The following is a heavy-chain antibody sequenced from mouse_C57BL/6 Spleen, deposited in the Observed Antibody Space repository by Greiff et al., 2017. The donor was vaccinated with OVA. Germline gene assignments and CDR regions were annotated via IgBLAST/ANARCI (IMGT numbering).Heavy chain of an antibody. J-gene: IGHJ2*01. CDR3: ARIGLGDY. Sequence: VQLQQPGAELVMPGASVKLSCKASGYTFTSYWMHWVKQRPGQGLEWIGEIDPSDSYTNYNQKFKGKSTLTVDKSSSTAYMQLSSLTSEDSAVYYCARIGLGDYWGQGTTLTVSS. D-gene: IGHD3-3*01. V-gene: IGHV1-69*01. CDR1: GYTFTSYW. CDR2: IDPSDSYT.